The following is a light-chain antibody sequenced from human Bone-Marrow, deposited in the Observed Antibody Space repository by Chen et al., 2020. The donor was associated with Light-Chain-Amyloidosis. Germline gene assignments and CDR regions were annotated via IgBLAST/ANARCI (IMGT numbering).Light chain of an antibody. CDR2: SAS. Sequence: DIQMTQSPSTLSASVGDRVTITCRASQSIDTYLAWYRRKPGKAPKLLIRSASNLEGGVPSRFSGSGAGTEFTLTISSLQPDDFGSYYCQQYSSYPRTFGQGTNLEI. V-gene: IGKV1-5*01. J-gene: IGKJ2*01. CDR1: QSIDTY. CDR3: QQYSSYPRT.